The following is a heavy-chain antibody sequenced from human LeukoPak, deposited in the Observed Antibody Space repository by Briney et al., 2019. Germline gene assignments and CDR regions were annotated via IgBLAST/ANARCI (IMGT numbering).Heavy chain of an antibody. J-gene: IGHJ4*02. Sequence: SETLSLTRTVSGGSISSYYWSWIRQPAGKGLEWIGRIYTSGSTNYNPSLKSRVTMSVDTSKNQFSLKLSSVTAADTAVYYCARGNRDGYNLSYFDYWGQGTLVTVSS. CDR2: IYTSGST. D-gene: IGHD5-24*01. V-gene: IGHV4-4*07. CDR3: ARGNRDGYNLSYFDY. CDR1: GGSISSYY.